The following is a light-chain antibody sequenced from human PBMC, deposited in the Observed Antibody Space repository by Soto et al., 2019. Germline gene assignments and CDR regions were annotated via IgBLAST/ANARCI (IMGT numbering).Light chain of an antibody. CDR3: QQSYKILT. Sequence: DIQLTQSPASLSASVGDRVTITCRASDNIGSNLNWYQHQTGTAPKLLIYAASSLQGGVPSRFSGSGYGTQFTLTISGLQTEDSANYYCQQSYKILTFGGGTWVDI. CDR2: AAS. CDR1: DNIGSN. V-gene: IGKV1-39*01. J-gene: IGKJ4*01.